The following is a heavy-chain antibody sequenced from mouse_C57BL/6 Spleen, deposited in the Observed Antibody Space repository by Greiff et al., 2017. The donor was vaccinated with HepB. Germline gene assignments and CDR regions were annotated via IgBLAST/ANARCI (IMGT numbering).Heavy chain of an antibody. V-gene: IGHV1-52*01. J-gene: IGHJ3*01. CDR2: IDPSDSET. CDR3: ARSEDYGNYVDVFAY. Sequence: QVQLQQPGAELVRPGSSVKLSCKASGYTFTSYWMHWVKQRPIQGLEWIGNIDPSDSETHYNQKFKDKATLTVDKSSSTAYMQLSSLTSEDSAVYYCARSEDYGNYVDVFAYWGQGTLVTVSA. CDR1: GYTFTSYW. D-gene: IGHD2-1*01.